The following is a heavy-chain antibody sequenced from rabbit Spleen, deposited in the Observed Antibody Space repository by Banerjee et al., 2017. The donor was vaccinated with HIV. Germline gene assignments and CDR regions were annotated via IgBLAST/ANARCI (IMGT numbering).Heavy chain of an antibody. Sequence: QEQLVESGGGLVKPEGSLKLSCTASGFSFSNKAVMCWVRQAPGKGLEWIACIDTSDGDTDYANWPKGRFTISKASSTTVTLKMTSLTAADTATYFCARNYVNAFDPWGQGTLVTVS. CDR2: IDTSDGDT. D-gene: IGHD1-1*01. CDR1: GFSFSNKAV. V-gene: IGHV1S45*01. CDR3: ARNYVNAFDP. J-gene: IGHJ2*01.